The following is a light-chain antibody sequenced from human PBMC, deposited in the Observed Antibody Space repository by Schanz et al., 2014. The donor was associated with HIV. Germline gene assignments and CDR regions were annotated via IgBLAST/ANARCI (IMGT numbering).Light chain of an antibody. CDR2: GVF. CDR3: CSCTNTNTWV. J-gene: IGLJ3*02. Sequence: QSALTQPTSVSGSPGQSITISCTGTYNDIGAYTYVSWYQQHPGKAPKVVIYGVFDRPSGISPRFSASKSDNTASLTISGLQAEDEGDYYCCSCTNTNTWVFGGGTKLTVL. V-gene: IGLV2-14*03. CDR1: YNDIGAYTY.